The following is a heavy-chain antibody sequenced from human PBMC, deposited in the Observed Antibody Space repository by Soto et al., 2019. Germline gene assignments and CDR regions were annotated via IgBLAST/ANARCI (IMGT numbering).Heavy chain of an antibody. CDR2: IYWDDDK. CDR3: AHRPAYCSGGSCYSGFDY. V-gene: IGHV2-5*02. J-gene: IGHJ4*02. Sequence: QITLKESGPTLVKPTQTLTLTCTFSGFSLSTSGVGVGWIRQPPGKALEWLALIYWDDDKRYSPSLKSRLTIIKDTSKTQVVLTMTNMDPVDTATYYCAHRPAYCSGGSCYSGFDYWGQGTLVTVSS. CDR1: GFSLSTSGVG. D-gene: IGHD2-15*01.